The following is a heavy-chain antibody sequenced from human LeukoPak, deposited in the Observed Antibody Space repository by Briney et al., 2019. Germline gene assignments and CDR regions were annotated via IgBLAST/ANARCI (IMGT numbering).Heavy chain of an antibody. Sequence: QPGGSLRLSCAASGFTFSGSAMPWVRQASGKGLEWVGRIRSKANSYATAYAASVKGRFTISRDDSKNTAYLQMNSLKTEDTAVYYCTRGRQLASYYYGMDVWGQGTTVTVSS. CDR3: TRGRQLASYYYGMDV. V-gene: IGHV3-73*01. CDR2: IRSKANSYAT. J-gene: IGHJ6*02. CDR1: GFTFSGSA. D-gene: IGHD6-13*01.